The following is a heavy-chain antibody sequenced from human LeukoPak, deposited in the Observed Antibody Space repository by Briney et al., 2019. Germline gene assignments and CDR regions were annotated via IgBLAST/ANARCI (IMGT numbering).Heavy chain of an antibody. Sequence: GGSLRLSCAASGFTFSSYSMNWVRQAPGKGLEWVSSISSSSTYIYYADSVTGRFTISRDNAKNSLYLQMNSLRAEDTAVYYCAREDYYGSGSYPYYMDVWGKGTTVTISS. CDR1: GFTFSSYS. J-gene: IGHJ6*03. CDR3: AREDYYGSGSYPYYMDV. D-gene: IGHD3-10*01. V-gene: IGHV3-21*01. CDR2: ISSSSTYI.